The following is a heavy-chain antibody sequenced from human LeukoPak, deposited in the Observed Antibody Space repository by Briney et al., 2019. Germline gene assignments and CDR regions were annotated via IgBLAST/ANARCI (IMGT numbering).Heavy chain of an antibody. J-gene: IGHJ4*02. CDR3: ARGFGGVGPAARNAARVAIGPSFDY. Sequence: SETLSLTYAVYGGSFSGYYWSWIRQPPGKGLEWIGEINHSGSTNYNPSLKSRVTISVDTSKNQFSLKLSSVTAADTAVYYCARGFGGVGPAARNAARVAIGPSFDYWGQGTLVTVSS. V-gene: IGHV4-34*01. CDR2: INHSGST. D-gene: IGHD2-2*01. CDR1: GGSFSGYY.